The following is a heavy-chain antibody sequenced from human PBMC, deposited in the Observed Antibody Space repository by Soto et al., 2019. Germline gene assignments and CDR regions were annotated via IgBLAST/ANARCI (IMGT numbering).Heavy chain of an antibody. V-gene: IGHV3-53*01. Sequence: PGGSMRLSCAASGFTVSSEYMSWVRQAPGKGLEWVSGIYSGGNTYYADSVKGRFTISRDTSKNTLYLQMNSLRADDTAVYYCAWASGSRFFDNWGQGTLVTVSS. J-gene: IGHJ4*02. CDR1: GFTVSSEY. CDR2: IYSGGNT. CDR3: AWASGSRFFDN. D-gene: IGHD1-26*01.